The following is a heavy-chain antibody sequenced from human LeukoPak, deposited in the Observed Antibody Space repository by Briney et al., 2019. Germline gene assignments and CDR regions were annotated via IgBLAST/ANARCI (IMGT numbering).Heavy chain of an antibody. CDR3: AKGGGSSCYSTIDC. Sequence: PGGSLRLSCAAPGFTFSSYAMSWIRQAPGKGLEWVSVISDSGASTYYADSVKGRFTISRDNSKNTLSLQMNSLRAEDTAVYYCAKGGGSSCYSTIDCWGQGTLVTVSS. CDR2: ISDSGAST. CDR1: GFTFSSYA. J-gene: IGHJ4*02. D-gene: IGHD2-15*01. V-gene: IGHV3-23*01.